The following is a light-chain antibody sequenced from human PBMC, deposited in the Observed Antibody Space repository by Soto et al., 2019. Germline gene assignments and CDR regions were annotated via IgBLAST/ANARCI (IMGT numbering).Light chain of an antibody. CDR1: QSVSSN. Sequence: EIVMTQSPATLSVSPGERATLSCMASQSVSSNLAWYQQKPGQAPRLLIHGASTRAAGIPARFSGSGSGTEFTLTISSLQSEDFAVYSCQHYDNWPLTFGGGTKVEIK. V-gene: IGKV3-15*01. J-gene: IGKJ4*01. CDR2: GAS. CDR3: QHYDNWPLT.